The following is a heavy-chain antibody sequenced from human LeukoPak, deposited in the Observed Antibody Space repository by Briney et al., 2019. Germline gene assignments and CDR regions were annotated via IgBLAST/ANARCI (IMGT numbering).Heavy chain of an antibody. CDR3: AREYNWNQFDY. D-gene: IGHD1-1*01. CDR2: ISSFGSTI. V-gene: IGHV3-48*03. J-gene: IGHJ4*02. CDR1: GFTFSSYE. Sequence: GGSLRLSCAASGFTFSSYEMNWVRQAPGKGLEWVSYISSFGSTIYYADSVKGRFTIFRDNAKNSLYLQMNSLRAEDTAVYYCAREYNWNQFDYWGQGTLVTVSS.